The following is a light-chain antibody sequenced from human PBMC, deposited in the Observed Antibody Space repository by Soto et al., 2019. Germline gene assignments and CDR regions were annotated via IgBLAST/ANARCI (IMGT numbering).Light chain of an antibody. CDR1: QNINNY. Sequence: DIQLTQSPSSLSASVGDRVTMTCGASQNINNYLNWYQQKAGKAPKLLIFDTSTLQSGVPSGFSSRGSRTHFTLTISILQPEDLATYYCQYSSSAPFTFSPGTTVDS. CDR2: DTS. V-gene: IGKV1-39*01. J-gene: IGKJ3*01. CDR3: QYSSSAPFT.